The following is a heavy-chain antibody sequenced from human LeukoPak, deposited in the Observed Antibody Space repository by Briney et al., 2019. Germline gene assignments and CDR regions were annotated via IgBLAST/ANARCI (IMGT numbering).Heavy chain of an antibody. CDR3: ARSSEGRYYYDSSGFSYYYYYMDV. CDR1: GGSFSGYY. J-gene: IGHJ6*03. V-gene: IGHV4-59*01. Sequence: SETLSLTCAVYGGSFSGYYWSWIRQPPGKGLEWIGYIYYSGSTYYNPSLRSRVTISVDTSKNQFSLKLSSVTAADTAVYYCARSSEGRYYYDSSGFSYYYYYMDVWGKGTTVTISS. CDR2: IYYSGST. D-gene: IGHD3-22*01.